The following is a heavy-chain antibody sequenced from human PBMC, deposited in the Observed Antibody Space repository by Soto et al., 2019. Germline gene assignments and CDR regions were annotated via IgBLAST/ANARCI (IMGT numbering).Heavy chain of an antibody. Sequence: VQLVESGGGVVQPGRSLRLSCAASGSTFSDHYMDWVRQAPGKGLEWVGRSGNRANSDTTEYGSSVKGRFTISRDDSKNSMYLQMNSLKTEDTAVYYCTRGYSGIDIYAFDIWGQGTLVTVSA. CDR1: GSTFSDHY. CDR2: SGNRANSDTT. V-gene: IGHV3-72*01. D-gene: IGHD1-26*01. CDR3: TRGYSGIDIYAFDI. J-gene: IGHJ3*02.